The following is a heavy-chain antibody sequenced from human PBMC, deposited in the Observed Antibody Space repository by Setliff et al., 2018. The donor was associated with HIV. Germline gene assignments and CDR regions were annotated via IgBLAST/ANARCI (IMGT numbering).Heavy chain of an antibody. CDR1: GYSISSGYY. V-gene: IGHV4-38-2*02. J-gene: IGHJ4*02. CDR2: IYHSGST. CDR3: ARVRGSSYFGTFDY. Sequence: PSETLSLTCTVSGYSISSGYYWGWIRQPPGKGLEWIGSIYHSGSTYYNPSLKSRLTISVDTSKNQFSLKLKSVTVADTAVYYCARVRGSSYFGTFDYWGQGALVTVSS. D-gene: IGHD1-26*01.